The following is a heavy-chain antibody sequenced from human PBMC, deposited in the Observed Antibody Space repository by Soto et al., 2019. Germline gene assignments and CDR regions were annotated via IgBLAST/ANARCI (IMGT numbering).Heavy chain of an antibody. CDR1: GFTFSGSA. D-gene: IGHD3-10*01. V-gene: IGHV3-73*01. J-gene: IGHJ6*03. CDR3: TSRSDYGSGSYYNGYMDV. CDR2: IRRKANSYAT. Sequence: EVQLVESGGGLVQPGGSLKLSCAASGFTFSGSAMHWVRQASGKGLEWVGHIRRKANSYATAYAASVKGRFTISRDDSMNTAYLHINSLKPEDTAVYYCTSRSDYGSGSYYNGYMDVWGKGTTVTVSS.